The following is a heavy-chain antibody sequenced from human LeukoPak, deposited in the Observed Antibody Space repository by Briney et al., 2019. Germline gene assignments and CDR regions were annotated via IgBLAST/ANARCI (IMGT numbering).Heavy chain of an antibody. V-gene: IGHV3-23*01. CDR2: ISGSGGST. D-gene: IGHD1-26*01. CDR1: GFTFSSYA. Sequence: GGSLRLSCAASGFTFSSYAMSWVRQAPGKGLEWVSAISGSGGSTYYADSVKGRFTISRDNSKNTLCLQMNSLRAEDTAVYYCAKGIVGATRKINFFDYWGQGAPVTVSS. J-gene: IGHJ4*02. CDR3: AKGIVGATRKINFFDY.